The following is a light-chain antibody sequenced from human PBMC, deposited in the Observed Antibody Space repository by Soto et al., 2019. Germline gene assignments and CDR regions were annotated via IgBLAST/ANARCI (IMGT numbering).Light chain of an antibody. Sequence: QSVLTQSPSASASLGASVKLTCTLSSGHSSYAIAWHQQQPEKGPRYLMKLSSDGSHSKGDGIPDRFSGSSSGAERYLTISSRQSEDEADYYCQNSDTSARVVFGGGTKLTVL. V-gene: IGLV4-69*01. CDR1: SGHSSYA. CDR2: LSSDGSH. J-gene: IGLJ2*01. CDR3: QNSDTSARVV.